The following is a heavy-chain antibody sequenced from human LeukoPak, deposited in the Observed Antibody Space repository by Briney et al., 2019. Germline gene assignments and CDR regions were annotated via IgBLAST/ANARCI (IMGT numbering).Heavy chain of an antibody. Sequence: PSETLSLTRMVSRGSITDTTHFWGWIQQPPGKGLEWLGSIYYRGNTYYSPPLKSRVTLSVNTSKHQFSRKRTSVTAGSTAFFHGTRRQVAADIDYWGQGTLVTVSS. V-gene: IGHV4-39*01. CDR2: IYYRGNT. D-gene: IGHD6-13*01. J-gene: IGHJ4*02. CDR3: TRRQVAADIDY. CDR1: RGSITDTTHF.